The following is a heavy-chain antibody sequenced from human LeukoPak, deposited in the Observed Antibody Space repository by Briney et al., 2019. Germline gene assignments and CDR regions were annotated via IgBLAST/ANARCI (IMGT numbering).Heavy chain of an antibody. D-gene: IGHD5-24*01. Sequence: GGSLRLSCAASGFTFSDYSMNWVRQAPGKGLEWISYISSSRSDRYYADSVKGRFTVSRDNVRNSLHLQMNSLRVEDTAVYFCARDGGRRLQSYYFDYWGRGNLVIVSS. CDR3: ARDGGRRLQSYYFDY. J-gene: IGHJ4*02. CDR1: GFTFSDYS. CDR2: ISSSRSDR. V-gene: IGHV3-48*01.